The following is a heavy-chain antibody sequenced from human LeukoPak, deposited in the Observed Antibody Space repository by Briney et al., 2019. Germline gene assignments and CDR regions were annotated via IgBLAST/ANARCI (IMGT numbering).Heavy chain of an antibody. CDR2: ITSSGSTI. J-gene: IGHJ4*02. Sequence: GGSPRLSCAASGFTFSDYYMSWIRQAPGKGLEWVSYITSSGSTIYHADSVKGRFTISRDNAKNSLYLQMNSLRAEDTAVYYCARGGFSSSHNDYWGQGTLVTVSS. V-gene: IGHV3-11*04. CDR1: GFTFSDYY. D-gene: IGHD6-13*01. CDR3: ARGGFSSSHNDY.